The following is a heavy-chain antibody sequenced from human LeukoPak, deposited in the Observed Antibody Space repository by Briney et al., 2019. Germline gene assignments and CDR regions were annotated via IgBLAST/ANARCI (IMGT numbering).Heavy chain of an antibody. D-gene: IGHD5-18*01. V-gene: IGHV4-39*01. J-gene: IGHJ4*02. CDR2: IYYSGST. CDR3: ASSSTAMVTPFDY. Sequence: PSETLSLTCTVSGGSISSSSYYWSWIRQPPGKGLVWIGSIYYSGSTYYNPSLKSRVSISVDTSKNQVSLKLSSVTAADTAVYYCASSSTAMVTPFDYWGQGTMVTVSS. CDR1: GGSISSSSYY.